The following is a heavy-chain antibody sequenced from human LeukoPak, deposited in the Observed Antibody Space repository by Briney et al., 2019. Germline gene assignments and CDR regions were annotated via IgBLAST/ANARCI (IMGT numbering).Heavy chain of an antibody. V-gene: IGHV3-23*01. D-gene: IGHD3-22*01. CDR3: AKSSYYDSSGYYREYYFDY. CDR2: ISGSGGST. CDR1: EFAFSTYN. J-gene: IGHJ4*02. Sequence: GGSLRLSCAASEFAFSTYNMNWVRQAPGKGLEWVSSISGSGGSTYYADSVKGRFTISRDNSKNTLYLQMNSLRDEDTAVYYCAKSSYYDSSGYYREYYFDYWGQGTLVTVSS.